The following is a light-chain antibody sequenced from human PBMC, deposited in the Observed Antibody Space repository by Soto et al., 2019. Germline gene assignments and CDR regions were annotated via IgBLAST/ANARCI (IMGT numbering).Light chain of an antibody. CDR3: QEYYSIPWT. CDR2: GTS. V-gene: IGKV3-20*01. J-gene: IGKJ1*01. CDR1: QSVSSSY. Sequence: EIVLTQSPGTLSLSPGERATLSCRASQSVSSSYLAWYQQKPGQAPRLLIYGTSGRATGIPDRFSGSGSGTDFTLTISRLEPEDFAVYYCQEYYSIPWTFGQGTKVEIK.